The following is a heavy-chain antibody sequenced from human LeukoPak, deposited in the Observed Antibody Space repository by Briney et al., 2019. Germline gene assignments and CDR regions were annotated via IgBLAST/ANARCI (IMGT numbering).Heavy chain of an antibody. D-gene: IGHD4-17*01. J-gene: IGHJ4*02. CDR2: INHSGST. Sequence: SETLSLTCTVSGGSISSSSYYWSWIRQPPGKGLEWIAEINHSGSTNYNPSLKSRVTISVDTSKNQFSLKLSSVTAADTAVYYCARGNDYGDYFDCWGQGTLVTVSS. CDR3: ARGNDYGDYFDC. CDR1: GGSISSSSYY. V-gene: IGHV4-39*07.